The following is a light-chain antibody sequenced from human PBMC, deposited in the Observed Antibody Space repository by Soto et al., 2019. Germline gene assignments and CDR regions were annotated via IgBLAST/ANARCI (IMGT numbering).Light chain of an antibody. V-gene: IGLV2-14*01. CDR2: EVN. Sequence: QSVLTQPASVSGSPGQSVTISCTGPRSDIGDANFISWYQHSPGKAPRLLIYEVNNRPSGVSKRFSGSKAGNTASLTISGLLDDDEADYPCASLRSGTILVFGSGTKVTVL. CDR1: RSDIGDANF. CDR3: ASLRSGTILV. J-gene: IGLJ1*01.